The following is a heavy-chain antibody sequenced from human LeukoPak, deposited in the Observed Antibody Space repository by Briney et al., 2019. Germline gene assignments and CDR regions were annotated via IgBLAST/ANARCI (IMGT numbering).Heavy chain of an antibody. V-gene: IGHV7-4-1*02. J-gene: IGHJ4*02. D-gene: IGHD4-17*01. CDR2: INTNTGNP. CDR3: ARSYGRSDF. CDR1: GYTFTNYA. Sequence: ASVKVSCKASGYTFTNYAMNWVRQAPGQGLEWMGWINTNTGNPAYVQGFTGRFVFSLDTTVSTAYLQISSLKAEDTAVYYCARSYGRSDFWGQGTLVTVSS.